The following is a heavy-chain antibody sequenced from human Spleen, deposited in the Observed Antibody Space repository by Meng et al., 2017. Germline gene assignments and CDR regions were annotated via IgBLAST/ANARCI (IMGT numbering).Heavy chain of an antibody. CDR1: GFSFSNYV. CDR2: IGGSDGST. V-gene: IGHV3-23*01. CDR3: ARDLGGIFAY. Sequence: GGSLRLSCAASGFSFSNYVMSWVRQTPRKGLEWVSGIGGSDGSTFAADSVKGRFTISRDNAKNTLYLQMNSLRAEDTAVYYCARDLGGIFAYWGQGALVTVSS. D-gene: IGHD6-13*01. J-gene: IGHJ4*02.